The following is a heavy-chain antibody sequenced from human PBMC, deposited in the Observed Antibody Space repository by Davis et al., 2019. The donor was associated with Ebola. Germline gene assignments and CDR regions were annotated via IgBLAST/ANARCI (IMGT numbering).Heavy chain of an antibody. V-gene: IGHV3-74*01. CDR2: INSDGSST. D-gene: IGHD2-2*02. CDR1: GFTFSSYW. CDR3: VNYCSSTSCYTGGMDV. Sequence: GESLKISCAASGFTFSSYWMHWVRQAPGKGLVWVSRINSDGSSTSYADSVKGRFTISRDNAKNSLYLQMNSLRDEDTAVYYCVNYCSSTSCYTGGMDVWGQGTTVTVSS. J-gene: IGHJ6*02.